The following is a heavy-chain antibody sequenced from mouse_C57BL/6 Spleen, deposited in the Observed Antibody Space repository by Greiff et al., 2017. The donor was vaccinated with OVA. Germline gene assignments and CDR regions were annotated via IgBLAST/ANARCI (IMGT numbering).Heavy chain of an antibody. CDR1: GYTFTSYW. CDR3: ARMGDPAWFAY. V-gene: IGHV1-61*01. CDR2: IYPSDSET. D-gene: IGHD2-13*01. J-gene: IGHJ3*01. Sequence: QVQLKESGAELVRPGSSVKLSCKASGYTFTSYWMDWVKQRPGQGLEWIGNIYPSDSETHYNQKFKDKATLTVDKSSSTAYMQLSSLTSEDSAVYYCARMGDPAWFAYWGQGTLVTVSA.